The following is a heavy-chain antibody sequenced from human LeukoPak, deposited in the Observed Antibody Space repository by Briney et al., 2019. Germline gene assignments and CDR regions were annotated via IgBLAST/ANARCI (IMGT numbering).Heavy chain of an antibody. CDR3: ARRSSSYYYYGMDV. Sequence: GASVKVSCTASGGTSSSYAISWVRQAPGQGLEWMGGIIPIFGTANYAQKFQGRVTITADESTSTAYMELSSLRSEDTAVYYCARRSSSYYYYGMDVWGQGTTVTVSS. CDR2: IIPIFGTA. V-gene: IGHV1-69*13. D-gene: IGHD6-6*01. CDR1: GGTSSSYA. J-gene: IGHJ6*02.